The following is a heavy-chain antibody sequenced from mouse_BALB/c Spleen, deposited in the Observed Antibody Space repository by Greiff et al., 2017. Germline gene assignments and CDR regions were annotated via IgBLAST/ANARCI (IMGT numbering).Heavy chain of an antibody. CDR1: GYTFTSYW. Sequence: LQQPGSELVRPGASVKLSCKASGYTFTSYWMHWVKQRPGQGLEWIGNIYPGSGSTNYDEKFKSKATLTVDTSSSTAYMQLSSLTSEDSAVYYRTRSYCGSSPWYFDVWGAGTTVTVSA. V-gene: IGHV1S22*01. CDR2: IYPGSGST. CDR3: TRSYCGSSPWYFDV. D-gene: IGHD1-1*01. J-gene: IGHJ1*01.